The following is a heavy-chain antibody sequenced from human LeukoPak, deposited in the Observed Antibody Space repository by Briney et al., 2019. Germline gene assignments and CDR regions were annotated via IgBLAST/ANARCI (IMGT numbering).Heavy chain of an antibody. CDR1: GGSISSSSYY. CDR2: MYHSGST. D-gene: IGHD7-27*01. J-gene: IGHJ4*02. Sequence: PSETLSLTCTVSGGSISSSSYYWGWIRQPPGEGLEWIGTMYHSGSTNYNPSLKSRVTISVDTSKNQFSLKLSSVTAADTAVYFCARGFRGDNFDYWGQGTLVTVSS. CDR3: ARGFRGDNFDY. V-gene: IGHV4-39*07.